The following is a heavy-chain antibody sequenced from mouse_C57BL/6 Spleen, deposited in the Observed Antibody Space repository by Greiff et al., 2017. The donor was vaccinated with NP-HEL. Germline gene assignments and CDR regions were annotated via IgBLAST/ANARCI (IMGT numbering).Heavy chain of an antibody. CDR3: ARDRDYYGSSYVGYFDV. Sequence: EVKLMESGPGLVKPSQSLSLSCSVTGYSITSGYYWNWIRQFPGNKLEWMGYISYDGSNNYNPSLKNRISITRDTSKNQFFLKLNSVTTEDTATYYCARDRDYYGSSYVGYFDVWGTGTTVTVSS. CDR1: GYSITSGYY. J-gene: IGHJ1*03. V-gene: IGHV3-6*01. D-gene: IGHD1-1*01. CDR2: ISYDGSN.